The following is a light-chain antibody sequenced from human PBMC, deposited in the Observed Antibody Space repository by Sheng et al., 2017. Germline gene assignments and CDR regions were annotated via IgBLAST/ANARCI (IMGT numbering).Light chain of an antibody. Sequence: EIVLTQSPGSLSLSPGERATLSCRASQSLSGTYLAWYQQKPGQSPRLLIYGASTRATDIPDRFSGSGSGTDFTLTISTLQSEDFAVYYCQQYDKWPLAFGPGTKVDIK. CDR3: QQYDKWPLA. CDR1: QSLSGTY. J-gene: IGKJ3*01. V-gene: IGKV3-20*01. CDR2: GAS.